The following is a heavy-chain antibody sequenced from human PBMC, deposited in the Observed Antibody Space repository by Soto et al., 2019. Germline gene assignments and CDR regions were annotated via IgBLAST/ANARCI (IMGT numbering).Heavy chain of an antibody. CDR3: ARGGYYGSGSYYNPYYFDY. D-gene: IGHD3-10*01. Sequence: SETLSLTCTVSGGSISSYYWSWIRQRPGKGLEWIGYIYYSGSTNYNPSLKSRVTISLDTSKNQFSLKLSSVTAADTAVYYCARGGYYGSGSYYNPYYFDYSGQGTMVTVSS. CDR2: IYYSGST. CDR1: GGSISSYY. J-gene: IGHJ4*02. V-gene: IGHV4-59*01.